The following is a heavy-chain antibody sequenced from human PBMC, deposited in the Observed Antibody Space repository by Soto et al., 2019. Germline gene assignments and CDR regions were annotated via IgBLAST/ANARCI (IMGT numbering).Heavy chain of an antibody. Sequence: EVQLLESGGGLVQPGGSLRLSCAASGFPFSGYAINWVRQAPGKGLEWVSIISGIGSSTNYADSVKGRFTISRDNSRDTLYLKMNSLRDEDTAVYYCAKSYHGVYDHRLLFDNWGQGTLVTVSS. CDR1: GFPFSGYA. J-gene: IGHJ4*02. V-gene: IGHV3-23*01. CDR3: AKSYHGVYDHRLLFDN. CDR2: ISGIGSST. D-gene: IGHD4-17*01.